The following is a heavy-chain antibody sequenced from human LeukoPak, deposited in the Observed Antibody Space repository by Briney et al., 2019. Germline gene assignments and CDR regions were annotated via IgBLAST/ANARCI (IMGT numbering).Heavy chain of an antibody. D-gene: IGHD5-12*01. CDR3: AREISGFDFHYYYYYYMDV. CDR1: GFTFSSYW. Sequence: GGSLRLSCAASGFTFSSYWMSWVRQAPGKGLEWVATIKQIGSEKYYVDSVKGRFTISRDNAKNSLYLQMNSLRAEDTAVYYCAREISGFDFHYYYYYYMDVWGKGTTVTVSS. V-gene: IGHV3-7*01. CDR2: IKQIGSEK. J-gene: IGHJ6*03.